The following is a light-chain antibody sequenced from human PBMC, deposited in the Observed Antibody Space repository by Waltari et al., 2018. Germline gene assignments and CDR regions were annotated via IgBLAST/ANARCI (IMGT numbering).Light chain of an antibody. CDR2: EVT. V-gene: IGLV2-14*01. CDR3: MSYTRSSTYV. Sequence: QSALTQPASVSGSPGQSITISCTGSTRDIGAYHYVSWYQQHPDKAPKLIISEVTNQPSGVSDRFSGSKSGYTASLTISGLQAEDEGDYYCMSYTRSSTYVFGTGTKVTVL. CDR1: TRDIGAYHY. J-gene: IGLJ1*01.